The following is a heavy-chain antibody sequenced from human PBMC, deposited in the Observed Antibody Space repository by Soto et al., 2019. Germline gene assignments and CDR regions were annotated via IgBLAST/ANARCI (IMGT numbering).Heavy chain of an antibody. V-gene: IGHV3-48*03. CDR3: VRDRSLLVPTSIDY. CDR1: GFTFSSYV. D-gene: IGHD3-3*01. J-gene: IGHJ4*01. CDR2: ISYSGSPT. Sequence: EVQLLESGGGLVQPGGSLRLSCAASGFTFSSYVMSWVRQAPGKGLEWISYISYSGSPTVYADSVKGRFTISRDNAKNSLYLQMNSLRAEDTAVYYCVRDRSLLVPTSIDYWGHGTLVTVSS.